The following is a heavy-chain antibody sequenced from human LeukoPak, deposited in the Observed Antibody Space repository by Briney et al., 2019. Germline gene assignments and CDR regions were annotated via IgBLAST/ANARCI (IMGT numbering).Heavy chain of an antibody. V-gene: IGHV3-30*02. D-gene: IGHD1-26*01. J-gene: IGHJ4*02. CDR2: IRYDGSNK. CDR1: GFTFSSYG. Sequence: PGGSLTLSCAASGFTFSSYGMHWVRQAPGKGLEWVAFIRYDGSNKYYADSVKGRFTISRDNSKNTLYLQMNSLRAEDTAVYYCAKDEVGATTRPIDYWGQGTLVTVSS. CDR3: AKDEVGATTRPIDY.